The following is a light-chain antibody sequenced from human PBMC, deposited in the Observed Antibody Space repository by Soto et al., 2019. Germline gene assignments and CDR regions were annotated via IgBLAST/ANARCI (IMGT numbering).Light chain of an antibody. J-gene: IGKJ4*02. CDR2: KAS. Sequence: DIQMTQSPSTLSASVGDRVTITCRASQSISSWLAWYQHKPGKAPNLLIYKASSLESGVPSRFSGSGSGTEFTLTISSLQSDDFATYYCQHYNTYPLTFGGGTRVEIK. CDR3: QHYNTYPLT. CDR1: QSISSW. V-gene: IGKV1-5*03.